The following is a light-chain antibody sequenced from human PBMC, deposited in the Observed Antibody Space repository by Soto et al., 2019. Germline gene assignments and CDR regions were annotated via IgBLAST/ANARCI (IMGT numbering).Light chain of an antibody. CDR3: LLFYDGVAV. CDR2: DTS. Sequence: QAVVTQEPSLTVSPGGTVTLTCGSSTGDVTNGRWPYWFQQRPGQVPRTLIHDTSNKHSRTPARCSGSLLGGKAALTLSGAQPEDEAAYYCLLFYDGVAVFGGGTQLTVL. V-gene: IGLV7-46*01. J-gene: IGLJ7*01. CDR1: TGDVTNGRW.